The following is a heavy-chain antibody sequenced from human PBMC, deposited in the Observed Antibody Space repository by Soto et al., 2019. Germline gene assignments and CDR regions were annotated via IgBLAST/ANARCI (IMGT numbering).Heavy chain of an antibody. Sequence: QVQLVESGGGVVQPGRSLRLSCAASGFTFSSYGMHWVRQAPGKGLEWVAVISYDGSNKYYADSVKGRFTISRDNSKNTLYLQMNSLRAEDTAVYYCAKDGGPNWNDFALFSNDFDYWGQGTLVTVSS. V-gene: IGHV3-30*18. J-gene: IGHJ4*02. CDR2: ISYDGSNK. CDR3: AKDGGPNWNDFALFSNDFDY. CDR1: GFTFSSYG. D-gene: IGHD1-1*01.